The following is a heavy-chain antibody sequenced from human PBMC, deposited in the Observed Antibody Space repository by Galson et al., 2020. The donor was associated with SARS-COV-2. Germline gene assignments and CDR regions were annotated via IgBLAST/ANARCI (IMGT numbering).Heavy chain of an antibody. CDR3: ARLSGRAYFDY. CDR1: GGSISSYY. V-gene: IGHV4-59*08. J-gene: IGHJ4*02. Sequence: SETLSLTCTVSGGSISSYYWSWIRQPPGKGLEWIGYIYYSGSTNYNPSLKSRVTISVDTSKNQFSLKLSSVTAADTAVYYCARLSGRAYFDYWGQGTLVTVSS. CDR2: IYYSGST.